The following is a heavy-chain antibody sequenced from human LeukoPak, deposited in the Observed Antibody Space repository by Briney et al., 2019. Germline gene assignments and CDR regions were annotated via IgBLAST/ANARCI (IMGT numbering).Heavy chain of an antibody. D-gene: IGHD6-19*01. CDR1: GASFSGYS. CDR2: INHSGSA. V-gene: IGHV4-34*01. CDR3: ASLSSSRWYLG. Sequence: SETLSLTCAVYGASFSGYSWSWTRQPPGKGLEWIGEINHSGSANYNASLKSRITISVDTSRNQFSLKLSSVTAADTAVYYCASLSSSRWYLGWGQGPRVSVSS. J-gene: IGHJ4*02.